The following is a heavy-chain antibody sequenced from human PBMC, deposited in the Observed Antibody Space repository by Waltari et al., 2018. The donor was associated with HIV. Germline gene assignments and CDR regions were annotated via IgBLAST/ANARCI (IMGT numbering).Heavy chain of an antibody. Sequence: QVQLVESGGGVVQPGRSLRLSCAASGFTFSSYAMHWVRQAPGKGLEWVAVISYDGSNKYYADSVKGRVTISRDNSKNTLYLQMNSLRAEDTAVYYCARDPAAAGTGYFDYWGQGTLVTVSS. J-gene: IGHJ4*02. D-gene: IGHD6-13*01. CDR2: ISYDGSNK. V-gene: IGHV3-30*01. CDR1: GFTFSSYA. CDR3: ARDPAAAGTGYFDY.